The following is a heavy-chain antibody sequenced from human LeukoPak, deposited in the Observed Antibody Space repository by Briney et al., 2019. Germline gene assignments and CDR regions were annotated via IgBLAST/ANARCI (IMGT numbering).Heavy chain of an antibody. J-gene: IGHJ6*03. CDR3: ARVSQQLVSGGTAHYHYYMDV. Sequence: SETLSLTCAVYGGSFSGYYWSWIRQPPGKGLEWIGEINHSGSTNYNPSLKSRVTISVDTSKNQFSLKLSSVTAADTAVYYCARVSQQLVSGGTAHYHYYMDVWSKGTTVTVS. CDR1: GGSFSGYY. V-gene: IGHV4-34*01. CDR2: INHSGST. D-gene: IGHD6-6*01.